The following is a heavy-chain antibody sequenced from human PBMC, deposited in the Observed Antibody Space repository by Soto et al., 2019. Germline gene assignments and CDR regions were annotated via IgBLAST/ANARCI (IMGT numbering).Heavy chain of an antibody. CDR3: TTLVVRGDCTDS. D-gene: IGHD2-21*02. J-gene: IGHJ4*02. CDR1: GNTFTGYY. V-gene: IGHV1-2*02. Sequence: QRQLVQSGAEVKKPGASVKVSCKSPGNTFTGYYMYWVRQAPGQGLEWMGWINPNSAGTNYAQKFQGRVTMTRDTSITTVYMELSRLRSDDTAVYYCTTLVVRGDCTDSWGQGTLVTVSS. CDR2: INPNSAGT.